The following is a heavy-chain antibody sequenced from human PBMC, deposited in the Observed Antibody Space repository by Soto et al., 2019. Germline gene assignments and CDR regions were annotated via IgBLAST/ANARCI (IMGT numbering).Heavy chain of an antibody. CDR2: IYYSGST. CDR1: GGSISSGGYY. V-gene: IGHV4-31*03. J-gene: IGHJ6*02. CDR3: ARDLRIAAAGTYYYYGMDV. D-gene: IGHD6-13*01. Sequence: SETLSLTCTVSGGSISSGGYYWSWIRQHPGKGLEWIGYIYYSGSTYYNPSLKSRVTISVDTSKNQFSLKLSSVTAADTAVYYCARDLRIAAAGTYYYYGMDVWGQGTTVTVSS.